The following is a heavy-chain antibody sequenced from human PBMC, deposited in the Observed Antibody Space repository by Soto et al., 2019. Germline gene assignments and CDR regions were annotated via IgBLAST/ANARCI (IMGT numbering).Heavy chain of an antibody. CDR3: ARGYSYGSFWYFDL. J-gene: IGHJ2*01. V-gene: IGHV1-18*04. D-gene: IGHD5-18*01. Sequence: QVQLVQSGAEVKKPGASVKVSCKASGYTFTSYGITWVRQAPGQGLEWMGWISVYNGNTNFAQKLQGRVIMTTDTSTSTAYMELWRLTSDDTAVYYCARGYSYGSFWYFDLWGRGTLVTVSS. CDR1: GYTFTSYG. CDR2: ISVYNGNT.